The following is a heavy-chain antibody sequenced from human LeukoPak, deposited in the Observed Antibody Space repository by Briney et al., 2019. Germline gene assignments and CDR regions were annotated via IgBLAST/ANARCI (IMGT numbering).Heavy chain of an antibody. CDR3: ARGPSRLYSSSWSSDY. CDR2: INPNSGGT. Sequence: GASVKVSCKASGYTFTGYYMHWVRQAPGQGLEWMGRINPNSGGTNYARKFQGRVTMTRDTSISTAYMELSRLRSDDTAVYYCARGPSRLYSSSWSSDYWGQGTLVTVSS. CDR1: GYTFTGYY. J-gene: IGHJ4*02. V-gene: IGHV1-2*06. D-gene: IGHD6-13*01.